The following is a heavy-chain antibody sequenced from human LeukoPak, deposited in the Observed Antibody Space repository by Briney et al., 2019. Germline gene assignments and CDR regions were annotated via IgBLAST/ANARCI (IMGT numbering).Heavy chain of an antibody. CDR2: IYYSGST. Sequence: SETLSLTCTVSGGSISSGGYYWSWIRQHPGKGLEWIGYIYYSGSTYYNPSLKSRVTISADTSKNQFSLKLSSVTAADTAVYYCARDGGYSGPNWGQGTLVTVSS. V-gene: IGHV4-31*03. D-gene: IGHD5-12*01. CDR1: GGSISSGGYY. CDR3: ARDGGYSGPN. J-gene: IGHJ4*02.